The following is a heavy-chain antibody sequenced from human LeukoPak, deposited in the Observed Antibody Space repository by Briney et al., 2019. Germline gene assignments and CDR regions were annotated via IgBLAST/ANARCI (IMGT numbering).Heavy chain of an antibody. CDR2: ISGSGNGGSI. J-gene: IGHJ4*02. Sequence: GGSLRLSCAASGFAFSSFSMAWVRQAPGKGPEYVSTISGSGNGGSIYYADSVKGRFTISRDDSKSILYLQMNGLRSEDTAVYYCVKDFGRVRGTPDSWGQGTLVTVSS. CDR3: VKDFGRVRGTPDS. D-gene: IGHD3-16*01. CDR1: GFAFSSFS. V-gene: IGHV3-64D*06.